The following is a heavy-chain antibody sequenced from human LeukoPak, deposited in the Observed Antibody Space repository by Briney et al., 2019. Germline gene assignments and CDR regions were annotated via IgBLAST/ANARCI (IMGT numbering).Heavy chain of an antibody. Sequence: SETLSLTCTVSGVSISSYYWNWIRQPPGKGLEWIGYVYYSGSTNYNPSLQSRVTISVDTSKNQFSLELSSVTAADTTVYYCASGRRDGYNHFDYWGQGTLVTVSS. CDR2: VYYSGST. J-gene: IGHJ4*02. CDR3: ASGRRDGYNHFDY. CDR1: GVSISSYY. V-gene: IGHV4-59*01. D-gene: IGHD5-24*01.